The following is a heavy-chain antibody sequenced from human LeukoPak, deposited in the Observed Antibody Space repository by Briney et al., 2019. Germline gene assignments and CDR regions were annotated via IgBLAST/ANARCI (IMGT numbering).Heavy chain of an antibody. CDR1: GFTFSSYA. CDR3: AKSARSPKLRYFDWLLSGAFDI. CDR2: ISGSGGGT. D-gene: IGHD3-9*01. V-gene: IGHV3-23*01. Sequence: GGSLRPSCAASGFTFSSYAISWVRQPPGKGLEWVSDISGSGGGTYYADSVKGRFTISRDNSKNTLYLQMNSLRAEDTAVYYCAKSARSPKLRYFDWLLSGAFDIWGQGTMVTVSS. J-gene: IGHJ3*02.